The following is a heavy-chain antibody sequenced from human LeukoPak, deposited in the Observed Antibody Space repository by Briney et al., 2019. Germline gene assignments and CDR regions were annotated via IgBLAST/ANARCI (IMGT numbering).Heavy chain of an antibody. J-gene: IGHJ3*02. CDR1: GFTFDDYA. CDR2: ISWNSGSI. D-gene: IGHD3-22*01. V-gene: IGHV3-9*01. Sequence: GGSLRLSCAASGFTFDDYAMHWVRQAPGKGLEWVSGISWNSGSIGYVDSVKGRFTISRDNAKNSLYLQMNSLRAEDTAVYYCARDSYYYDMGDAFDIWGQGTMVTVSS. CDR3: ARDSYYYDMGDAFDI.